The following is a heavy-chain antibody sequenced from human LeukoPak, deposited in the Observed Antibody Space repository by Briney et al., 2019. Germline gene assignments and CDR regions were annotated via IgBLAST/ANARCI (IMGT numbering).Heavy chain of an antibody. CDR2: INPNSGGT. CDR1: GYTFTGYY. V-gene: IGHV1-2*02. D-gene: IGHD6-6*01. CDR3: ARVVAARLTLESGFDY. Sequence: GASVKVSCKASGYTFTGYYMHWVQQAPGQGLEWMGWINPNSGGTNYAQKFQGRVTMTRDTSISTAYMELSRLRSDDTAVYYCARVVAARLTLESGFDYWGQGTLSPSPQ. J-gene: IGHJ4*02.